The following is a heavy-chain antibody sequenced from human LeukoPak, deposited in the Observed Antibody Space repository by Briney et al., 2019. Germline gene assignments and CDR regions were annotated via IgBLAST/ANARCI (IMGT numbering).Heavy chain of an antibody. CDR1: GGSFSGYY. V-gene: IGHV4-34*01. CDR3: ARGDTAMVAFDY. D-gene: IGHD5-18*01. J-gene: IGHJ4*02. Sequence: SETLSLTCAVYGGSFSGYYWSWIRQPPGKGLEWIGEINHSGSTNYNPSLESRVTISVDTSKNQFSLKLSSVTAADTAVYYCARGDTAMVAFDYWGQGTLVTVSS. CDR2: INHSGST.